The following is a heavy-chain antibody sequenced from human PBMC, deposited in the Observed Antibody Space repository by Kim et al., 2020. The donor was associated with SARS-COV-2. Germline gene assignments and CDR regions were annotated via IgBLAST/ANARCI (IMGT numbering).Heavy chain of an antibody. D-gene: IGHD6-13*01. J-gene: IGHJ4*02. CDR1: GYTFTSYG. Sequence: ASVKVSCKASGYTFTSYGISWVRQAPGQGLEWMGWISAYNGNTNYAQKLQGRVTMTTDTSTSTAYMELRSLRSDDTAVYYRARVVYSTSWSDYWGQGTLVTVSS. CDR2: ISAYNGNT. CDR3: ARVVYSTSWSDY. V-gene: IGHV1-18*04.